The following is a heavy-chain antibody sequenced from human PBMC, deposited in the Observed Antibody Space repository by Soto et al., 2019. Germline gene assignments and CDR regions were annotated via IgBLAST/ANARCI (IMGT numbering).Heavy chain of an antibody. CDR1: GGSISSYY. CDR2: IYYSGST. J-gene: IGHJ4*02. CDR3: ATGIQLWGGLDY. V-gene: IGHV4-59*01. Sequence: KTSETLSLTCTVSGGSISSYYWSWIRQPPGKGLEWIGYIYYSGSTNYNPSLKSRVTISVDTSKNQFSLKLSSVTAADTAVYYCATGIQLWGGLDYWGQGTLVTVSS. D-gene: IGHD5-18*01.